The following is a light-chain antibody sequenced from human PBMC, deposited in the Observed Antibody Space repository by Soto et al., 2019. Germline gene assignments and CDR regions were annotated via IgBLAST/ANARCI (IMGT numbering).Light chain of an antibody. V-gene: IGLV1-40*01. Sequence: QSVLTHPPSVSGAPGQRVTISCTGNSSNIGAGYDVHWYQQLPGTAPKLLIYGNSNRPSGVPDRFSGSKSGTSASLAITGLQAEDEADYYCQSYDSSLSGPEVVFGGGTKLTVL. J-gene: IGLJ2*01. CDR1: SSNIGAGYD. CDR2: GNS. CDR3: QSYDSSLSGPEVV.